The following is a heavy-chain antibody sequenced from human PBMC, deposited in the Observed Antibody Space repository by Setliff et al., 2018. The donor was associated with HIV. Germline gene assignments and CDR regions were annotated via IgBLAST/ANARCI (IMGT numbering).Heavy chain of an antibody. D-gene: IGHD3-3*01. CDR1: GYTFTSYG. CDR3: ARDRGGVVIKGAYYYYMDV. V-gene: IGHV1-18*01. J-gene: IGHJ6*03. CDR2: ISTYNGNT. Sequence: GASVKVSCKASGYTFTSYGITWVRQAPGQGLEWMGWISTYNGNTHYAQKLQGRVTMTTDTSTSTAYMELRSLRSDDTAVYYCARDRGGVVIKGAYYYYMDVWGKGTTVTVSS.